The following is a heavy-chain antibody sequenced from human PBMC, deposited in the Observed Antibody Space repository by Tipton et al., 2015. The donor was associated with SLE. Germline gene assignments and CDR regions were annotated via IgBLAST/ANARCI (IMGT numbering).Heavy chain of an antibody. J-gene: IGHJ5*02. CDR2: ISGSGGST. CDR1: GFTFSSYA. V-gene: IGHV3-23*01. D-gene: IGHD6-6*01. Sequence: SLRLSCAAPGFTFSSYAMSWVRQAPGKGLEWVSAISGSGGSTYYADSVKGRFTISRDNSKNTLCLQMNSLSAEDTAVYYCASGPSSIAALTWFDPWGQGTLVTVSS. CDR3: ASGPSSIAALTWFDP.